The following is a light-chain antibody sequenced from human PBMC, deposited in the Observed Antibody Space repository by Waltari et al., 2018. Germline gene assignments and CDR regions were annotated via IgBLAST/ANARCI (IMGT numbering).Light chain of an antibody. CDR1: SSDLGGYDC. V-gene: IGLV2-14*01. Sequence: QSALTQPASVSGSPGQSITIPCTGTSSDLGGYDCVAWYQQQPGKAPNLMIYDVTKPPSGVSDRFSGSKSGNTASLTISGLQADDEADYYCGSYTSSGTLLFGGGTTLTVL. CDR2: DVT. CDR3: GSYTSSGTLL. J-gene: IGLJ3*02.